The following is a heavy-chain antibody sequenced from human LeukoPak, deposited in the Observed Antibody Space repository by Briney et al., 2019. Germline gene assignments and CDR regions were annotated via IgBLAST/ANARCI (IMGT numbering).Heavy chain of an antibody. CDR2: INPSGGST. D-gene: IGHD1-14*01. CDR1: GYTFTSYY. J-gene: IGHJ3*02. V-gene: IGHV1-46*01. CDR3: ARDHARRPDAFDI. Sequence: ASVKVSCKASGYTFTSYYMHWVRQAPGQGLEWMGIINPSGGSTSYAQKFQGRVTMTRDTSTSTAYMELSSLRSEDTAVYYCARDHARRPDAFDIWGQGTMVTVSS.